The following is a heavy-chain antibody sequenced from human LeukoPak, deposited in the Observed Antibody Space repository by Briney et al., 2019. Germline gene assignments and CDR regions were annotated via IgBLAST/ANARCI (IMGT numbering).Heavy chain of an antibody. CDR3: ARAYMDYDFWSGYYTLVDY. CDR1: GYTFTGYY. V-gene: IGHV1-2*02. D-gene: IGHD3-3*01. Sequence: ASVKVSCKASGYTFTGYYMHWVRQAPGQGLEWMGWINPNSGGTNYAQKFQGRVTMTRDTSISTAYMELSRLRSDDTAVYYCARAYMDYDFWSGYYTLVDYWGQGTLVTVSS. CDR2: INPNSGGT. J-gene: IGHJ4*02.